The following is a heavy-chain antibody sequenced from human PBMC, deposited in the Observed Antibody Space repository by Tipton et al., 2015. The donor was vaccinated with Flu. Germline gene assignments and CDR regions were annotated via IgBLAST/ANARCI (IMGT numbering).Heavy chain of an antibody. CDR2: INKDGSEK. D-gene: IGHD3-16*01. CDR3: VRFAGGS. J-gene: IGHJ5*02. Sequence: SLRLSCAASGFTFDDYAMHWVRQAPGKGLEWVAHINKDGSEKNYVDSVKGRFTISRDNAKNSLYLQMNSLRAGYTALYYCVRFAGGSWGQGTLVTVSS. V-gene: IGHV3-7*01. CDR1: GFTFDDYA.